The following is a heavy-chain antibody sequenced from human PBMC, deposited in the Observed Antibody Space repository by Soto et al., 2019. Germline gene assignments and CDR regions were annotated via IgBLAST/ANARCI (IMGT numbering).Heavy chain of an antibody. V-gene: IGHV3-66*01. CDR2: IYDGGRT. CDR1: GFTVSTNY. J-gene: IGHJ5*02. D-gene: IGHD4-17*01. CDR3: ARGDGDYGRRLDP. Sequence: EVQLVESGGGLVQPGGSLRIYCVASGFTVSTNYVSWVRQAPGKGLEWVSIIYDGGRTYYAYSVKGRFTISRDNSKNTVYLQMTSLRGVATAVYYCARGDGDYGRRLDPWGQGNLVTVSS.